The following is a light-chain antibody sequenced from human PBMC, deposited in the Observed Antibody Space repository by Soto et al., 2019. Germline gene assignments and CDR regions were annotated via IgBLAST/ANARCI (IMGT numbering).Light chain of an antibody. J-gene: IGKJ2*01. CDR3: QQYYTCPLYT. CDR1: QDIGHY. Sequence: VIWMTQSPSFLSAIRGDRVTISCRMSQDIGHYLAWYRQKPGKAPDLLIYDTSRLKTGAPSRFSGSGSGTSFTLTIRSLQSEDFATYYCQQYYTCPLYTFGEGTKLEI. CDR2: DTS. V-gene: IGKV1D-8*01.